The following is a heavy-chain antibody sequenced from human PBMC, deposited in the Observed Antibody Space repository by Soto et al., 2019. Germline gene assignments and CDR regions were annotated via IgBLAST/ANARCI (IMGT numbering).Heavy chain of an antibody. CDR3: ARERYYGSGSRRIDY. V-gene: IGHV4-59*01. Sequence: SETLSLTCTVSGGSISSYYWSWIRQPPGKGLEWIGYIYYSGSTNYNPSLKSRVTISVDTSKNQFSLKLSSVTAADTAVYYCARERYYGSGSRRIDYWGQGTLVTVSS. J-gene: IGHJ4*02. CDR1: GGSISSYY. D-gene: IGHD3-10*01. CDR2: IYYSGST.